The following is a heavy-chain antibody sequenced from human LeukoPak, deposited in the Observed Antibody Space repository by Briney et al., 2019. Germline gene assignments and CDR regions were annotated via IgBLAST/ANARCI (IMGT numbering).Heavy chain of an antibody. CDR2: MDSDGSRT. Sequence: GGAPRLSCAASGFTFSSYGMSWVRQAPGKGLEWVSRMDSDGSRTTYADSVRGRFTISRDNAKNTLYLQMNTLRAEDTAMYYCARGGAAAATFQGGFWSRAGVDYWGQGTLVTVSS. J-gene: IGHJ4*02. D-gene: IGHD6-13*01. CDR1: GFTFSSYG. V-gene: IGHV3-74*01. CDR3: ARGGAAAATFQGGFWSRAGVDY.